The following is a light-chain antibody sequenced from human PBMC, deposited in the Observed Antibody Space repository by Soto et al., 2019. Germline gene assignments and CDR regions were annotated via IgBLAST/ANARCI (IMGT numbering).Light chain of an antibody. CDR3: QQYDNWPLT. J-gene: IGKJ4*01. CDR2: NPS. CDR1: QSVISTY. V-gene: IGKV3-15*01. Sequence: EIVLTQSPGTLSLSPGERATLSCRASQSVISTYLAWYQQRPGQAPKLLIYNPSTRATGIPARFSGSGSGTEFTLTISSLQSEDFASYYCQQYDNWPLTFGGGTKVDIK.